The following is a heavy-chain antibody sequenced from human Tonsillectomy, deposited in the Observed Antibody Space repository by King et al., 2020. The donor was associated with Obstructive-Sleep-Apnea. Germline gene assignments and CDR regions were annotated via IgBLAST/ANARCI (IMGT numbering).Heavy chain of an antibody. V-gene: IGHV4-59*08. CDR2: IYHSGST. J-gene: IGHJ4*02. CDR1: GGSISSYY. Sequence: VQLVESGPGLVKSSETLSLTCTVSGGSISSYYWSWIRQPPGKGLEWIGYIYHSGSTNYNPSLKSRVTISVDTSKKQSSLKLTSVTAADTAVYYCAGGVDTAMAFDYWGQGTLVTVSS. CDR3: AGGVDTAMAFDY. D-gene: IGHD5-18*01.